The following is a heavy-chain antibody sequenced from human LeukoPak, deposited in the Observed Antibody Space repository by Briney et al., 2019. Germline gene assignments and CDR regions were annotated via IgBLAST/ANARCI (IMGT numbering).Heavy chain of an antibody. D-gene: IGHD1-26*01. CDR3: ARGWWELLY. CDR2: IYYSGST. V-gene: IGHV4-59*08. CDR1: GGSISSYY. J-gene: IGHJ4*02. Sequence: PSETLSLTCTVSGGSISSYYWSWIRQPPGKGLEWIGYIYYSGSTNYNPSLKSRVTISVDTSKNQFSLKLSSVTAADTAVYYCARGWWELLYWGQGTLVTVSS.